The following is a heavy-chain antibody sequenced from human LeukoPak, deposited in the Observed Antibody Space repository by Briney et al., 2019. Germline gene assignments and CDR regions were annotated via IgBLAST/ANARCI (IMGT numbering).Heavy chain of an antibody. V-gene: IGHV1-2*04. J-gene: IGHJ6*02. D-gene: IGHD3-22*01. CDR1: GYTFTGYY. CDR2: INPNSGGT. CDR3: ARDLAGPLADYYDSQGVIDYYYYGMDV. Sequence: ASVKVSCKASGYTFTGYYMHWVRRAPGQGLEWMGWINPNSGGTNYAQKFQGWVTMTRDTSISTAYMELSRLRSDDTAVYYCARDLAGPLADYYDSQGVIDYYYYGMDVWGQGTTVTVSS.